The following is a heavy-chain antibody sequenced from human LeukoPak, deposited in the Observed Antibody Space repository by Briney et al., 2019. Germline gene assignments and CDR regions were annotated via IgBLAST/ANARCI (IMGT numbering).Heavy chain of an antibody. Sequence: TSETLSLTCTVSNYSINNGYYWGWIRQPPGRGLEWIGSIYHSGFTYSNPSPTSRLTMSIDASKNEFSLRLTSVTAADTAIYYCLRDKAGSFYGSGGYHFNYNGMDVWGQGTAVTVSS. J-gene: IGHJ6*02. CDR1: NYSINNGYY. CDR3: LRDKAGSFYGSGGYHFNYNGMDV. V-gene: IGHV4-38-2*02. CDR2: IYHSGFT. D-gene: IGHD3-10*01.